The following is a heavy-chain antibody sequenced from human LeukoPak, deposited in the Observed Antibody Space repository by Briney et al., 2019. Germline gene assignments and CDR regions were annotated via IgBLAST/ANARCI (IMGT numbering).Heavy chain of an antibody. V-gene: IGHV3-15*01. CDR3: TPEQWLVAVSDY. CDR2: IKRKTDGGTT. CDR1: GFTFSNAW. J-gene: IGHJ4*02. D-gene: IGHD6-19*01. Sequence: GGSLRLSCAASGFTFSNAWMSWVRQAPGKGLEWVGRIKRKTDGGTTDYAAPVKGRFTISRDDSKNTLYLQMNSLKTEDTAVYYCTPEQWLVAVSDYWGQGTLVTVSS.